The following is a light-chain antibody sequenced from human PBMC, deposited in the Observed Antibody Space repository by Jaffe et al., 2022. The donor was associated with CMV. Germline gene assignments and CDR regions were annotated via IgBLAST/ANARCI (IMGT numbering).Light chain of an antibody. CDR1: SSDVGGHKF. V-gene: IGLV2-14*03. Sequence: QSALTQPASVSGSPGQSITISCTGTSSDVGGHKFVSWYQQHPGKAPKLMIYDVSDRPSGVSNRFSGSKSGNTASLTISGLQAEDEADYYCSSYRTSTMVFGTGTKVTVL. CDR2: DVS. CDR3: SSYRTSTMV. J-gene: IGLJ1*01.